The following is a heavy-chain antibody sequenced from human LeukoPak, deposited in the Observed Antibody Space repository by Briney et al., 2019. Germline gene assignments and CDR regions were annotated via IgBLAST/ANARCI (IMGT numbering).Heavy chain of an antibody. J-gene: IGHJ4*02. CDR2: ISGSGSST. CDR3: ANLLGY. D-gene: IGHD7-27*01. CDR1: GFTFGDYA. V-gene: IGHV3-23*01. Sequence: GRSLRLSCTASGFTFGDYAMSWFRQAPGKGLEWVSAISGSGSSTYYADSVKGRFTISRDNSKNTLYLQMNSLRAEDTAVYYCANLLGYWGQGTLVTVSS.